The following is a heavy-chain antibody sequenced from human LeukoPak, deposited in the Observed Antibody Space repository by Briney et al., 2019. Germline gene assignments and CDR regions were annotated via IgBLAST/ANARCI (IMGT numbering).Heavy chain of an antibody. D-gene: IGHD6-19*01. J-gene: IGHJ6*02. V-gene: IGHV3-7*05. CDR3: ARALLIAVAGTPYYYGMDV. CDR2: IKQDGGEK. CDR1: GFTFSSYW. Sequence: GGSLRLSCAASGFTFSSYWMSWVRQAPGKGLEWVANIKQDGGEKYYVDSVKGRFTISRDNAKNSLYLQMNSLRAEDTAVYYCARALLIAVAGTPYYYGMDVWGQGTTVTVSS.